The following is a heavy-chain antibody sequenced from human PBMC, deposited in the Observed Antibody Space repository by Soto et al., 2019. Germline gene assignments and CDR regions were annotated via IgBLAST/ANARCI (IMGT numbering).Heavy chain of an antibody. Sequence: GGSLRLSCAASGFTFSSYGMHWVRQAPGKGLEWVAVISFDGSNKYYADSVKGRFTISRDNSVNALFLQVGSLRVEDTAVYYCAKDPYGSGNYMTLLGYWGQGTPVTVSS. J-gene: IGHJ4*02. V-gene: IGHV3-30*18. D-gene: IGHD3-10*01. CDR2: ISFDGSNK. CDR1: GFTFSSYG. CDR3: AKDPYGSGNYMTLLGY.